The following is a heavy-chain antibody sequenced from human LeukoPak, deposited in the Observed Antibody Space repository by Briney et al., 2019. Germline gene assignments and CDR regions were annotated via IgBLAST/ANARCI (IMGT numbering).Heavy chain of an antibody. CDR3: ARDQPYYDILTGYYLYYFDY. V-gene: IGHV4-4*02. J-gene: IGHJ4*02. CDR2: IYHSGST. D-gene: IGHD3-9*01. Sequence: SGTLSLTCAVSGGSISSSNRWSWVRQPPGKGLEWIGEIYHSGSTNYNPSLKSRVTISVDKSKNQFSLKLSSVTAADTAVYYCARDQPYYDILTGYYLYYFDYWGQGTLVTVSS. CDR1: GGSISSSNR.